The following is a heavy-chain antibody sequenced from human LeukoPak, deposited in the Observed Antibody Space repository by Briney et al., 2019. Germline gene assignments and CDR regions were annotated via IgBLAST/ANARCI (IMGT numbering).Heavy chain of an antibody. Sequence: GGSLRLSCTASGFTFSNYAMHWVRQAPGKGLEWVAVIYGGGSTNYGDSVKGRFTVSRDNSKNTLYLQMNSLRTEDTAVYYCARVASDSSGWYHFDYWGQGTLVTVSS. J-gene: IGHJ4*02. D-gene: IGHD6-19*01. V-gene: IGHV3-NL1*01. CDR3: ARVASDSSGWYHFDY. CDR1: GFTFSNYA. CDR2: IYGGGST.